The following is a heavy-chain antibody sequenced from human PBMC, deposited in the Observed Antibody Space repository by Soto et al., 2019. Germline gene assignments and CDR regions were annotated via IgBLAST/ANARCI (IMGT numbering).Heavy chain of an antibody. CDR3: AKEDYCTGGRCLLDK. Sequence: GGSLRLSCVASGFTFDDYGMHWVRQVPGKGLEWVSFMSWSRVNIGYADSVKGRFIISRDNAKNSLYLQMNSLRPEDTAFYFCAKEDYCTGGRCLLDKWGHGTLVTVSS. J-gene: IGHJ4*01. D-gene: IGHD2-8*02. CDR1: GFTFDDYG. V-gene: IGHV3-9*01. CDR2: MSWSRVNI.